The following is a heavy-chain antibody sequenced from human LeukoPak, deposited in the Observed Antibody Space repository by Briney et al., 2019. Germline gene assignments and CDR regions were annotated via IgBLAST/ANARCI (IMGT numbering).Heavy chain of an antibody. V-gene: IGHV3-66*01. CDR1: GFTVNNYY. J-gene: IGHJ5*02. CDR2: VYSGGET. CDR3: TRDPDA. Sequence: GGSLRLSCVASGFTVNNYYMSWVRKAPGKGLEWVSVVYSGGETHHSDSVKGRFTLSRDISKSTLYLQMNSLRPEDTAVYYCTRDPDAWGQGTLVTVSS.